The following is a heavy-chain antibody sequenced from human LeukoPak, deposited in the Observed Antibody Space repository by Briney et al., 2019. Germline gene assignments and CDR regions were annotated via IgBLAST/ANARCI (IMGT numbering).Heavy chain of an antibody. D-gene: IGHD6-13*01. CDR1: GFTFSNYG. CDR3: AKHAAVSYFDY. J-gene: IGHJ4*02. V-gene: IGHV3-33*05. Sequence: GGSLRLSCAASGFTFSNYGMRWVRQAPGKGLEWVAVISYDGRNIHYPDSVKGRFTISRDNSKNTLYLQMNSLRAEDTAVYYCAKHAAVSYFDYWGQGTLVTVSS. CDR2: ISYDGRNI.